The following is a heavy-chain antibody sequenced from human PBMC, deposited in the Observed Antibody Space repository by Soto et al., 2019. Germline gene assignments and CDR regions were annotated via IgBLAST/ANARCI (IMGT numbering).Heavy chain of an antibody. CDR1: GYTFTSYY. Sequence: GASVKVSCKASGYTFTSYYMHWVRQAPGQGLEWMGIINPSGGSTSYAQKFQGRVTMTRDTSTSTVYMELSSLRSEDTAVYYCVVEPHYYGSGRLYGMDVWGQGTTVTVSS. D-gene: IGHD3-10*01. CDR2: INPSGGST. V-gene: IGHV1-46*01. CDR3: VVEPHYYGSGRLYGMDV. J-gene: IGHJ6*02.